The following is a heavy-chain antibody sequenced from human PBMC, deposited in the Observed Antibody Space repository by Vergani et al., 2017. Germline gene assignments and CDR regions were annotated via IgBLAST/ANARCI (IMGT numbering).Heavy chain of an antibody. CDR2: ISAFTGDT. CDR3: AGDGNYSSGRMPW. J-gene: IGHJ4*02. CDR1: GYVFSDFG. D-gene: IGHD2-15*01. Sequence: QAQLVQSGAEVKKPGASVKVSCKTSGYVFSDFGFSWVRQAPGQGLEWMGWISAFTGDTNYAQKFQGRVTMTTDRSTSAAYMELRSLRSDDTAVYYCAGDGNYSSGRMPWWGQGTLVTVSS. V-gene: IGHV1-18*01.